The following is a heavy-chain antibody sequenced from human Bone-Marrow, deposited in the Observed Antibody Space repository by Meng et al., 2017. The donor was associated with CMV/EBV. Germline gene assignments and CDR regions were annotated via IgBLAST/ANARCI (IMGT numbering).Heavy chain of an antibody. CDR1: GDSISSSSYY. CDR3: ARDPFVDDLGHFDP. V-gene: IGHV4-39*07. CDR2: IYYSGST. J-gene: IGHJ5*02. Sequence: SETLSLTCTVSGDSISSSSYYWGWIRQPPGKGLEWIGSIYYSGSTNYNPSLKSRVTISVDTSKNQFSLKLSSVTAADTAVYYCARDPFVDDLGHFDPWGQGTLVTVSS. D-gene: IGHD1-1*01.